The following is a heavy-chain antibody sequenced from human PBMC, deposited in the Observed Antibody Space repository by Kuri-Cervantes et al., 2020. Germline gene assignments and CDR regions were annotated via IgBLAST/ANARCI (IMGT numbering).Heavy chain of an antibody. CDR2: INPNSGST. D-gene: IGHD2-15*01. CDR3: ARVRVQSGGYNFDY. Sequence: ASVKVSCKASGYTFTGYYMHWVRQAPGQGLEWMGWINPNSGSTKYAQKFQGRVTMTRDTSISTLYMELSRLRSDDTAVYYCARVRVQSGGYNFDYWGQGTLVTVSS. CDR1: GYTFTGYY. J-gene: IGHJ4*02. V-gene: IGHV1-2*02.